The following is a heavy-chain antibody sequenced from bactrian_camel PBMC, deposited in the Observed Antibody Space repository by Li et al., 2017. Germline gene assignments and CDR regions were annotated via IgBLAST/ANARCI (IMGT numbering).Heavy chain of an antibody. CDR1: GFTFSSYY. CDR2: IHTGGGNI. J-gene: IGHJ4*01. D-gene: IGHD6*01. Sequence: PLVESGGGLVQPGGSLRLSCTASGFTFSSYYTTWARQAPGKGLEWVSSIHTGGGNIYYSDSVRGRFTVSRDNAKNTAYLQMNSLKPEDTAVYYCARSSSHWAFDNWGQGTQVTVS. V-gene: IGHV3-2*01. CDR3: ARSSSHWAFDN.